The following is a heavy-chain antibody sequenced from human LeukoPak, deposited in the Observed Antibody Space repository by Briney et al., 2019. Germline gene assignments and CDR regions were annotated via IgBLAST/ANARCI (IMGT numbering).Heavy chain of an antibody. CDR1: GFSFSTYG. CDR2: IPTSGGIT. D-gene: IGHD6-19*01. CDR3: ALSVSSGFPYNAFDI. Sequence: PGGSLRLSCADSGFSFSTYGMSWVRQAPGKGLEWVSGIPTSGGITYYADSVKGRFTISRDNSKNTLYLQMNSLRAEDTAVYYCALSVSSGFPYNAFDIWGQGTMVTVSS. V-gene: IGHV3-23*01. J-gene: IGHJ3*02.